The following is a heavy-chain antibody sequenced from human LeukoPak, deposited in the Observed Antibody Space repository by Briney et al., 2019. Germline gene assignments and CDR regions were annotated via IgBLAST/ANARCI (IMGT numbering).Heavy chain of an antibody. V-gene: IGHV3-7*01. CDR1: GFTFSGYW. J-gene: IGHJ6*04. Sequence: PGGSLTLSCAASGFTFSGYWTSWLRQAPGKGLEWVANIKQDGGEKYYVDSVKGRFTISRDNARNSLYLQMNSLRAEDTAVYYCARDRGFGQADVWAKGPRSPSPQ. CDR2: IKQDGGEK. CDR3: ARDRGFGQADV. D-gene: IGHD3-10*01.